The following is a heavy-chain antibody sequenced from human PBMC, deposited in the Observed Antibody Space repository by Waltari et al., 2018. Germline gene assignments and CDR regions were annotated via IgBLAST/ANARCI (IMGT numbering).Heavy chain of an antibody. Sequence: QVQLQESGPGVVKPPETLSLTCTVSGGFINNNYWSWIRQPAGKGLEWIGRIFAGGSTNYNPSLKSRVTMSIDTTRNQFSLRLVDVTAADAAVYYCTRDSNDYFFSWGQGALVAVSS. CDR1: GGFINNNY. J-gene: IGHJ4*02. D-gene: IGHD4-17*01. CDR3: TRDSNDYFFS. CDR2: IFAGGST. V-gene: IGHV4-4*07.